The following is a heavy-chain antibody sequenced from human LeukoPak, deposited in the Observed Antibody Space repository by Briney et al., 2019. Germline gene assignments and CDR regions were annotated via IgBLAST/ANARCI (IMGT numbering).Heavy chain of an antibody. D-gene: IGHD5-12*01. J-gene: IGHJ4*02. CDR3: ARELRDEGSGYDSAYYFDY. V-gene: IGHV4-34*01. CDR2: INHSGST. CDR1: GGSFSGYY. Sequence: PSETLSLTCAVYGGSFSGYYWSWIRQPPGKGLEWIGEINHSGSTNYNPSLKSRVTISVDTSKNQFSLKLSSVTAADTAVYYCARELRDEGSGYDSAYYFDYWGQGTLVTVSS.